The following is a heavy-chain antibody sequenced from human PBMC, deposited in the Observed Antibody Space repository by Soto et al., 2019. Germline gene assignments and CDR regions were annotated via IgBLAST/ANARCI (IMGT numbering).Heavy chain of an antibody. D-gene: IGHD3-3*01. Sequence: PGGSLRLSCAASGFSISSFWMTWVRQAPGAGLEWVANINQDGSEKYYVDSVSGRFTISRDNAKNSLYLEMNSLRAEDTAVYYCARNHDNDFWSGYYTSHWGQGTLVTVSS. CDR2: INQDGSEK. V-gene: IGHV3-7*02. CDR3: ARNHDNDFWSGYYTSH. J-gene: IGHJ4*02. CDR1: GFSISSFW.